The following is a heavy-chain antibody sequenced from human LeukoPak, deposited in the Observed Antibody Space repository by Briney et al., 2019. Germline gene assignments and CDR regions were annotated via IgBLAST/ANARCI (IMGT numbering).Heavy chain of an antibody. J-gene: IGHJ6*02. V-gene: IGHV1-69*02. CDR2: IIPILGIA. CDR1: GGTFSSYT. CDR3: ASRDSSVTTPKYCHYGMDV. D-gene: IGHD3-22*01. Sequence: ASVKVSCKASGGTFSSYTISWVRQAPGQGLEWMGRIIPILGIANYAQKFQGRVTITADKSTSTAYMELSSLRSEDTAVYYCASRDSSVTTPKYCHYGMDVWGQGTTVTVSS.